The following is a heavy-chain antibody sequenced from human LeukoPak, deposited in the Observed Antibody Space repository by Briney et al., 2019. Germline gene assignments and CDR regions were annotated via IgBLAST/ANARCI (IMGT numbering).Heavy chain of an antibody. CDR2: ISYDGSNK. D-gene: IGHD2-15*01. J-gene: IGHJ5*02. Sequence: PGGSLRLSCAASGFTFSSYAMHWVRRAPGKGLEWVAVISYDGSNKYYADSVKGRFTVSRDNAKNTVYLQMNSLGADDTAVYYCAKDPYRVVFATGNYLDPWGQGTLVTVSS. V-gene: IGHV3-30-3*01. CDR1: GFTFSSYA. CDR3: AKDPYRVVFATGNYLDP.